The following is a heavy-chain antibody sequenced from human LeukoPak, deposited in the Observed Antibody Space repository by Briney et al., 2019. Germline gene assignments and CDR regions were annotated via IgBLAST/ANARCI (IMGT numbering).Heavy chain of an antibody. J-gene: IGHJ6*02. CDR2: INPSGGST. CDR3: ARGFVVVAGPYGMDV. D-gene: IGHD2-15*01. Sequence: ASVKVSCKAPGYTFTSYYMHWVRQAPGQGLEWMGIINPSGGSTSYAQKFQGRVTMTRDTSTSTVYMELSSLRSEDTAVYYCARGFVVVAGPYGMDVWGQGTTVTVSS. CDR1: GYTFTSYY. V-gene: IGHV1-46*01.